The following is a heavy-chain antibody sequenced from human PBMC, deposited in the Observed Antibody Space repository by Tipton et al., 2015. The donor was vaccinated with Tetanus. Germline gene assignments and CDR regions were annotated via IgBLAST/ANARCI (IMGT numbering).Heavy chain of an antibody. J-gene: IGHJ3*02. CDR1: GYSFTSYW. V-gene: IGHV5-51*01. D-gene: IGHD2-2*03. Sequence: QLVQSGAEVKKPGESLRISCKGSGYSFTSYWIGWVRQMHGKGLEWMGIIYPGDSSARYSPSFRGQNTISADKSITTAYLQGSSLKASDTAMYYWVRLDPDIWGQGTMVTVSS. CDR3: VRLDPDI. CDR2: IYPGDSSA.